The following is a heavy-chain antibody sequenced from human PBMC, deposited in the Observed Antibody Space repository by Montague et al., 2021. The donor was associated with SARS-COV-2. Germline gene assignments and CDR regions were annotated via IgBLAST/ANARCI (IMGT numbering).Heavy chain of an antibody. J-gene: IGHJ4*02. CDR3: ARGRYSSSWYGTKYYFDY. D-gene: IGHD6-13*01. CDR1: GGSFSGYY. CDR2: ITHSGST. V-gene: IGHV4-34*01. Sequence: SETLSLTCAVYGGSFSGYYWSRIRQPPGKGLGWIGEITHSGSTNYNPSLKSRVTISLDTSTNQFSLKLSSVSAADTAVYYCARGRYSSSWYGTKYYFDYWGQGTLVTVSS.